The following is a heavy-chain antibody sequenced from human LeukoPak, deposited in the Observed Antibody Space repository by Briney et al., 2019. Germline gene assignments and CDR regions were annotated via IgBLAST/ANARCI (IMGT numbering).Heavy chain of an antibody. CDR1: GGSISSNNW. V-gene: IGHV4-4*02. J-gene: IGHJ4*02. D-gene: IGHD1-1*01. Sequence: SETLSLTCAVSGGSISSNNWWGWVRQPPGKGLEWIGEFYHSGSPNYNPSLKRRVTISVDKSRNHFSLNLSSVTAADTAVYYCARVNINNWHSCNYWGQGTLVTVSS. CDR3: ARVNINNWHSCNY. CDR2: FYHSGSP.